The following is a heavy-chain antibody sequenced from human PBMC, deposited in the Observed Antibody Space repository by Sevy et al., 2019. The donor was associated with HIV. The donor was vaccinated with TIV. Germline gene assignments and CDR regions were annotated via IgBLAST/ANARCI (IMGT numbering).Heavy chain of an antibody. J-gene: IGHJ6*02. CDR1: GFTFRSYS. V-gene: IGHV3-21*01. CDR2: ISDSSNYT. D-gene: IGHD3-3*01. CDR3: ARDMTIFGVVVGMDV. Sequence: GGSLRLSCAASGFTFRSYSMNWVRQAPGKGLEWVSPISDSSNYTYYGEPVKGRFTISRDNAKKSLFLQMNSLRAEDTAVYYCARDMTIFGVVVGMDVWGQGTTVTVSS.